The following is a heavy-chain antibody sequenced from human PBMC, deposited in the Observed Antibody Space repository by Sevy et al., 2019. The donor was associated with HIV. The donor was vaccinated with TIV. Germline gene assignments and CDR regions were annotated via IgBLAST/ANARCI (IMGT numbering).Heavy chain of an antibody. CDR2: IGYDGSNK. J-gene: IGHJ1*01. V-gene: IGHV3-30*02. D-gene: IGHD3-10*01. CDR3: AKNHYNEAWTSYFQH. CDR1: GFTFSSYG. Sequence: GGSLRLSCAASGFTFSSYGMHWVRQAPGKGLEWVAFIGYDGSNKYYEDSVNGRFTISIDNSKNTLYLQMNRLRAEDTAVYYCAKNHYNEAWTSYFQHWGQGTLVTVSS.